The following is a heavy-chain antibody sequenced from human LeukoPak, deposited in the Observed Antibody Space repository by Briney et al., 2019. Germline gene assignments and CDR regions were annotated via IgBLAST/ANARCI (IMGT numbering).Heavy chain of an antibody. V-gene: IGHV4-34*01. J-gene: IGHJ4*02. CDR2: INHSGST. D-gene: IGHD2-15*01. Sequence: SETLSLTCAVYGGSFSGYYWSWIRQPPGKGLEWIGEINHSGSTYYNPSLKSRVTISVDTSKNQFSLKLSSVTAADTAVYYCASDCSGGSAVDYWGQGTLVTVSS. CDR1: GGSFSGYY. CDR3: ASDCSGGSAVDY.